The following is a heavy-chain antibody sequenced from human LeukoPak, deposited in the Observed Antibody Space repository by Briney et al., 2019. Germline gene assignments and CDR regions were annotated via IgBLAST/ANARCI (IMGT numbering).Heavy chain of an antibody. CDR2: ISDSGVST. J-gene: IGHJ4*02. CDR1: GITLSNYG. V-gene: IGHV3-23*01. Sequence: AGGSLRLSCAVSGITLSNYGMSCVRQAPGKGLEWVAGISDSGVSTKYADSVKGRFTISRDNPKTTLFLQMNRLRADDTAVYFCAKRGVVIRVFLVGFHKEAYYFESWGQGALVSVSS. CDR3: AKRGVVIRVFLVGFHKEAYYFES. D-gene: IGHD3/OR15-3a*01.